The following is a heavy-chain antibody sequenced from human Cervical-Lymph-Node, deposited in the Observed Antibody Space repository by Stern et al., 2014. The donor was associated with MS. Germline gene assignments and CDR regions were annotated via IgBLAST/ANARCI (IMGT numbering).Heavy chain of an antibody. CDR1: GGSISSYY. D-gene: IGHD3-3*01. V-gene: IGHV4-59*08. CDR2: GHYSGPT. Sequence: QVQLVQSGPGLVKPSETLSLTCSVYGGSISSYYWNWIRQPPGKGLEWIANGHYSGPTNNNPPLKRRFPILLAPSMKKISLNLTSVPAADTAVYYCAGSGTYYPDYWGQGILVTVSS. CDR3: AGSGTYYPDY. J-gene: IGHJ4*02.